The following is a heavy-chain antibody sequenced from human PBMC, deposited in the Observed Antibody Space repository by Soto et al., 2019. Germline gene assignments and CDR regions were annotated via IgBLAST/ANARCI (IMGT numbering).Heavy chain of an antibody. CDR2: ISYDGSNK. J-gene: IGHJ4*02. D-gene: IGHD3-3*01. CDR1: GFTFSSYA. CDR3: ASDGPGRWRGYFFDY. V-gene: IGHV3-30-3*01. Sequence: QVQLVESGGGVVQPGRSLRLSCAASGFTFSSYAMHWVRQAPGKGLEWVAVISYDGSNKYYADSVKGRFTISRDNSKNTMYLQMNSLIAEDTAVDYCASDGPGRWRGYFFDYWGQGTLVTVSS.